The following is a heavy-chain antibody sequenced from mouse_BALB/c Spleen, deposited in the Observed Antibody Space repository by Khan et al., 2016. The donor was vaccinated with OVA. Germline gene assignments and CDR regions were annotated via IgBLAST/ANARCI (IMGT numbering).Heavy chain of an antibody. CDR2: INYSGNT. V-gene: IGHV3-2*02. CDR3: TRKDYYDYDPFPY. CDR1: GYSITSEYA. J-gene: IGHJ3*01. D-gene: IGHD2-4*01. Sequence: EVKLVESGPGLVKPSQSLSLTCTVTGYSITSEYAWNWIRHFPGNKLEWMGYINYSGNTRYNPSLKSRISITRNTAKNRFFLQLNSVTTEDTATYYCTRKDYYDYDPFPYWGQGTLVTVSA.